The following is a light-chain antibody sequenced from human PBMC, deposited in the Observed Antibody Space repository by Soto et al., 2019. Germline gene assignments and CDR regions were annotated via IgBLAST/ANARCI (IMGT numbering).Light chain of an antibody. CDR2: ATS. CDR3: QHYYSSWT. V-gene: IGKV1-8*01. Sequence: AIRMTQSPSSLSASTGDRVPITCRARQGISSYLAWFQQKPGRPPKLLMSATSTLRSDVPSRFSGSGSGTEFTLTSSGLQHDDFASYYCQHYYSSWTFGQGTKVDIK. CDR1: QGISSY. J-gene: IGKJ1*01.